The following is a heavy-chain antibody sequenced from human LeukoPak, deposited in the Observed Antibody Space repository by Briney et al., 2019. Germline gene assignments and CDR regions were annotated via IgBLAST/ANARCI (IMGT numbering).Heavy chain of an antibody. V-gene: IGHV4-59*08. CDR2: IYYSGST. D-gene: IGHD3-10*01. CDR1: GGSISSYY. Sequence: PSGTLSLTCTVSGGSISSYYWSWIRQPPGKGLEWIGYIYYSGSTNYNPSLKSRVTISVDTSKNQFSLKLTSVTAADTAVYYCARHPPRESSLLKGAFDILGQGTMITVSS. J-gene: IGHJ3*02. CDR3: ARHPPRESSLLKGAFDI.